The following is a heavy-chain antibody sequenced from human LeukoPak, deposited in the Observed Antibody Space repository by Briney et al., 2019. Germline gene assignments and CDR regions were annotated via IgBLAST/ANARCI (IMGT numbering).Heavy chain of an antibody. D-gene: IGHD1-26*01. V-gene: IGHV3-30*18. CDR3: AKDSGSYNDY. CDR2: ISYDGSNK. Sequence: GGSLRPSCAASGFTFSSYGMHWVRQAPGKGLEWVAVISYDGSNKYYADSVKGRFTISRDNSKNTLYLQMNSLRAEDTAVYYCAKDSGSYNDYWGQGTLVTVSS. J-gene: IGHJ4*02. CDR1: GFTFSSYG.